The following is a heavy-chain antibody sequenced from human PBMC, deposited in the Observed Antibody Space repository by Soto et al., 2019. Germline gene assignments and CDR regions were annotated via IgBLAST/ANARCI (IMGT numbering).Heavy chain of an antibody. D-gene: IGHD6-19*01. CDR3: VSCCSGWYKSDY. CDR2: IISSGGTI. V-gene: IGHV3-11*01. Sequence: GSLRLSCAASGVTFSDYYRSWIRQAPGKGLDWVSYIISSGGTIYYADSVKGRFTISRDNAKNSLYLQMNSLRAEDTAVYYCVSCCSGWYKSDYWGQGTLVTVSS. J-gene: IGHJ4*02. CDR1: GVTFSDYY.